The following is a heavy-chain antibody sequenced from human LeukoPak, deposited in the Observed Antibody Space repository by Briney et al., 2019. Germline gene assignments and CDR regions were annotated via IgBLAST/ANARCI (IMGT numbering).Heavy chain of an antibody. J-gene: IGHJ3*02. D-gene: IGHD3-22*01. CDR3: ASEYKYDSSGANAFDI. V-gene: IGHV1-3*01. Sequence: ASVKVSCKASGYDFTKYAVQWVRQAPGQRLEWMGWIDAGNGRTKYSQDFQGRVTISRDTSASIAYMELSSLRSDDTAVYYCASEYKYDSSGANAFDIWXQGTMVTVSS. CDR1: GYDFTKYA. CDR2: IDAGNGRT.